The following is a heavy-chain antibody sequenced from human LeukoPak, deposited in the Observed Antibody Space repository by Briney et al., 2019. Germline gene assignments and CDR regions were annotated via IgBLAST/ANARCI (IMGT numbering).Heavy chain of an antibody. V-gene: IGHV3-43*02. CDR3: ATWAFYHDLDV. J-gene: IGHJ6*02. CDR1: GFSLGAYA. CDR2: INADGGRT. D-gene: IGHD3-3*01. Sequence: GGSLRLSCVAPGFSLGAYAMHWVRQARGKGLEWVSHINADGGRTYYADAVKGRFTISGDNSKDSLYLQMTGLRAEDSAVYYCATWAFYHDLDVWGRGTTVTVSS.